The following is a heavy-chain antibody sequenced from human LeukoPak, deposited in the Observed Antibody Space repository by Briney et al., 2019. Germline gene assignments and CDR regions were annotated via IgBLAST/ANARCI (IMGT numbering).Heavy chain of an antibody. J-gene: IGHJ5*02. V-gene: IGHV4-4*07. Sequence: SETLSLTCTVSGGSISSDYWSWIRQPAGKGLEWIGRIFTSGGTSYNPSLKSRVTMSLDTSKNQFSLKLSSVTAADTAVYFCSRGGANDLWGQGTLVTVSS. CDR3: SRGGANDL. CDR1: GGSISSDY. CDR2: IFTSGGT. D-gene: IGHD4/OR15-4a*01.